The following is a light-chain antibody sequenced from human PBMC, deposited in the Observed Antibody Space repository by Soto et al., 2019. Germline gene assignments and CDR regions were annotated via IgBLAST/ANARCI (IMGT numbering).Light chain of an antibody. CDR1: QSVSSSY. Sequence: EIVLTQSPGTLSLSPGERATLSCRASQSVSSSYLAWYQQKPGQAPRLLIYGASDRATGIPDRFTGSESGTDFTLTSSRLEPEDFAVYYCQQYGSSPQTFGRGTKVEIK. CDR3: QQYGSSPQT. J-gene: IGKJ1*01. CDR2: GAS. V-gene: IGKV3-20*01.